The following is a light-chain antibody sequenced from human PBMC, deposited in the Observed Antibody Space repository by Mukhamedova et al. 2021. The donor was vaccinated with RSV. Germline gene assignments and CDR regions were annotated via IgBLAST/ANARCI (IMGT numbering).Light chain of an antibody. V-gene: IGKV1-33*01. J-gene: IGKJ1*01. CDR2: DAS. Sequence: WYQRRVHGKAPKLLIFDASNLETGVPSRFSGSGSGTDFTFTISSLQPEDVATYYCQQYYTHHWTFGHVTNVEIK. CDR3: QQYYTHHWT.